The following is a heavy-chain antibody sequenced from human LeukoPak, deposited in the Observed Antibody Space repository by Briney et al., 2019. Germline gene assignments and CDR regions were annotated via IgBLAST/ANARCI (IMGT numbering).Heavy chain of an antibody. J-gene: IGHJ6*03. D-gene: IGHD1-26*01. V-gene: IGHV4-61*02. CDR1: GDSVSSGSNY. Sequence: PSQTLSLTCTVSGDSVSSGSNYWSWIRQPAGKGLEWIGRIYNSWTTNYNPSLKSRVTISVDTSKNQFSLKLSSVTAADTAVYYCARVPRGSTVGTPPYFYYYMDVWGKGTTVIVSS. CDR3: ARVPRGSTVGTPPYFYYYMDV. CDR2: IYNSWTT.